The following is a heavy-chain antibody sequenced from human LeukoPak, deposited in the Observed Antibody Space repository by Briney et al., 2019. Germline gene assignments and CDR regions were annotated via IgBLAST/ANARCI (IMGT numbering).Heavy chain of an antibody. D-gene: IGHD2-21*02. J-gene: IGHJ4*02. CDR1: GFSFSSYG. CDR3: AKSRDFDSVVVTAFDY. CDR2: ISGGGVTT. V-gene: IGHV3-23*01. Sequence: PGGTLRLSCAASGFSFSSYGMSWVRQAPGKGLEWVSAISGGGVTTYYADSVKGRFTFSRDNSKNTLYLQMNSLRAEDTAVYYCAKSRDFDSVVVTAFDYWGRGTPVTVSS.